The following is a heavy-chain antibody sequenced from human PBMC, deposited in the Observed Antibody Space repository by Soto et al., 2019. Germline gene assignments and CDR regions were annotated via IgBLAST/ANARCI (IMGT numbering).Heavy chain of an antibody. Sequence: PSETLSLTCAVYGGSFSGYYWSWIRQPPGKRLEWIGEINHSGSTNYNPSLKSRVTISVDTSKNQFSLKLSSVTAADTAVYYCARGSRGYDRGSGAGMETKYYFDYWGQGTLVTVSS. CDR2: INHSGST. D-gene: IGHD5-12*01. J-gene: IGHJ4*02. CDR3: ARGSRGYDRGSGAGMETKYYFDY. CDR1: GGSFSGYY. V-gene: IGHV4-34*01.